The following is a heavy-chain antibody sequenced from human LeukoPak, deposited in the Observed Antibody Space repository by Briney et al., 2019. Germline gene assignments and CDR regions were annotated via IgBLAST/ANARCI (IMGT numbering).Heavy chain of an antibody. Sequence: GGSLRLSCAASGFTFSSYGMHWVRQAPGKGLEWVAFIRNEGSYKYYAGSVKGRSTIYRDNSNNTLYVQMNSLRDVDTAVYYCAKGGLRFGDLRRIDYWGQGTLVTVSS. J-gene: IGHJ4*02. CDR2: IRNEGSYK. CDR3: AKGGLRFGDLRRIDY. V-gene: IGHV3-30*02. D-gene: IGHD3-10*01. CDR1: GFTFSSYG.